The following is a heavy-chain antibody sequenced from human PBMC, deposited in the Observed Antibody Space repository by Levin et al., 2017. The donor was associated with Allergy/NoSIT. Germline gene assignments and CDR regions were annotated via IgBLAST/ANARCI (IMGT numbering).Heavy chain of an antibody. V-gene: IGHV3-7*01. CDR3: ARVTYYYDSSGYLVARLSTFDY. J-gene: IGHJ4*02. Sequence: PGGSLKISCAASGFTFSSYWMSWVRQAPGKGLEWVANIKQDGSEKYYVDSVKGRFTISRDNAKNSLYLQMNSLRAEDTAVYYCARVTYYYDSSGYLVARLSTFDYWGQGTLVTVSS. CDR1: GFTFSSYW. D-gene: IGHD3-22*01. CDR2: IKQDGSEK.